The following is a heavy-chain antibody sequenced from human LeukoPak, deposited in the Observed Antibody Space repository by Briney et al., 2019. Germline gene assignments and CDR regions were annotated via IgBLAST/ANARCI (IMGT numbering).Heavy chain of an antibody. Sequence: SETLSLTCTVSGGSISSYYWSWIRQSPGKGLEWIGYIYHGGSTSYNPSLKSRVTISLDTSKKQLSLKVTSVTAADTAVYYCARDDYGRQLDYWGRGTLVTVSS. CDR2: IYHGGST. D-gene: IGHD4-17*01. CDR1: GGSISSYY. J-gene: IGHJ4*02. V-gene: IGHV4-59*12. CDR3: ARDDYGRQLDY.